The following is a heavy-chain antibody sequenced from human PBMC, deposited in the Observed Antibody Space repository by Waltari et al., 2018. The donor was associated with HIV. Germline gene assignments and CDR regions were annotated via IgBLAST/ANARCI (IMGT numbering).Heavy chain of an antibody. Sequence: VQSASEVRARGASGTLSCTITGDTLINYFIYWFRPAPGQGLEWLGRINPDSGETTYSQTFQGRVTMTRDTSSASAYMELTRLTSADTAMYFCARGEDVSLTHLPPGFRLQFWGQGSLVSVSS. CDR1: GDTLINYF. D-gene: IGHD1-26*01. J-gene: IGHJ4*02. V-gene: IGHV1-2*06. CDR3: ARGEDVSLTHLPPGFRLQF. CDR2: INPDSGET.